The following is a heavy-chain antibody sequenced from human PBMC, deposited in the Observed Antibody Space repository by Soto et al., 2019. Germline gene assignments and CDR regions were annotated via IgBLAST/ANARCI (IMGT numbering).Heavy chain of an antibody. CDR1: GGSFSGYY. CDR2: INHSGST. J-gene: IGHJ5*02. D-gene: IGHD3-3*01. CDR3: ARAPYYDFWSGYYNWFDP. V-gene: IGHV4-34*01. Sequence: PSETLSLTGAVYGGSFSGYYWSWICQPPGKGLEWIGEINHSGSTNYNPSLKSRVTISVDTSKNQFSLKLSSVTAADTAVYYCARAPYYDFWSGYYNWFDPWGQGTLVTVSS.